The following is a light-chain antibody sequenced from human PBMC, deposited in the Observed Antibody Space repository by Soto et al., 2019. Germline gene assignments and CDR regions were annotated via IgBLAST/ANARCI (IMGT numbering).Light chain of an antibody. V-gene: IGLV2-23*01. CDR1: SSDVGGYNL. CDR3: MSYTGSTTTHWV. J-gene: IGLJ3*02. CDR2: EGN. Sequence: QSALTQPASVSGSPGQSITISCTGTSSDVGGYNLVSWYQHHPGKAPKVIILEGNKRPSGVSNRFSGSKSGTTASLTISGLQAEDEADYYCMSYTGSTTTHWVLGGGTKLTVL.